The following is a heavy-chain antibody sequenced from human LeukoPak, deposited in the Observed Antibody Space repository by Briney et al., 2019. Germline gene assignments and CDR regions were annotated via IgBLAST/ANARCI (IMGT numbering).Heavy chain of an antibody. CDR1: ASSFTFSY. CDR3: TRAPLSAYDSSWWFDY. V-gene: IGHV1-46*01. CDR2: IKPRGCST. J-gene: IGHJ4*02. D-gene: IGHD5-12*01. Sequence: ASSFTFSYMHWNRQPHGQGLGLVGIIKPRGCSTSYAQKFQGRVTVTRDMSTSTVYMELSSLRSEDTVVYYCTRAPLSAYDSSWWFDYWGEGTLVTVSS.